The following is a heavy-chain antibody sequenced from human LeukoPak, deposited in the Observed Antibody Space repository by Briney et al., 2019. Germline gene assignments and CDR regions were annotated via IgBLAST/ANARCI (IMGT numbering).Heavy chain of an antibody. Sequence: GSLRLSCAASGFTFNSYWMSWVRQAPGKGLEWVANIKQDGREKYYVDFVKGRFTISRDNAKNSLYLEMNSLRAEDTAVYYCASLEGYKNFGVDYWGQGTLVTVPS. J-gene: IGHJ4*02. CDR1: GFTFNSYW. CDR2: IKQDGREK. CDR3: ASLEGYKNFGVDY. V-gene: IGHV3-7*01. D-gene: IGHD5-24*01.